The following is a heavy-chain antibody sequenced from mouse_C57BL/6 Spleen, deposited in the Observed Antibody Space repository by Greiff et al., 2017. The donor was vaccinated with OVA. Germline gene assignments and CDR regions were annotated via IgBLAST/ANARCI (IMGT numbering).Heavy chain of an antibody. D-gene: IGHD2-5*01. CDR3: ARGYSNYGDAMDY. CDR1: GYAFSSSW. V-gene: IGHV1-82*01. J-gene: IGHJ4*01. CDR2: IYPGDGDT. Sequence: QVQLQQSGPELVKPGASVKISCKASGYAFSSSWMNWVKQRPGKGLEWIGRIYPGDGDTNYNGKFKGKATLTADKSSSTAYMQLSSLTSEDSAVYFCARGYSNYGDAMDYWGQGTSVTVSS.